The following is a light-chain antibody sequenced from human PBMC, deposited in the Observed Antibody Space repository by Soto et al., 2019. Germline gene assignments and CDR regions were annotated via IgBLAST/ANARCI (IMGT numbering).Light chain of an antibody. CDR3: QQYNNWPPVT. CDR2: GAS. J-gene: IGKJ3*01. CDR1: QSVSSN. V-gene: IGKV3-15*01. Sequence: EIVMTQSPATLSVSPGERATLSCRTSQSVSSNLAWYQQKPGQAPRLLIYGASTRATGIPARFSGSGSGTEFTLIISSLQSEDFAVYHCQQYNNWPPVTFGPGTKVDIK.